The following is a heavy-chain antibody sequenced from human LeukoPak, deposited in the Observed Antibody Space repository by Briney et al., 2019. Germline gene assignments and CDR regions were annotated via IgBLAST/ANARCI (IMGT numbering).Heavy chain of an antibody. CDR3: ASSHYGGTKPPYYYYYYMDV. Sequence: SVKVSCKASGGTFSSYAISWVRQAPGQGLEWMGGIIPIFCTANYAQKFQGRVTITTDESTSTAYMELSSLRSEDTAVYYCASSHYGGTKPPYYYYYYMDVWGKGTTVTVSS. D-gene: IGHD4-23*01. CDR1: GGTFSSYA. V-gene: IGHV1-69*05. J-gene: IGHJ6*03. CDR2: IIPIFCTA.